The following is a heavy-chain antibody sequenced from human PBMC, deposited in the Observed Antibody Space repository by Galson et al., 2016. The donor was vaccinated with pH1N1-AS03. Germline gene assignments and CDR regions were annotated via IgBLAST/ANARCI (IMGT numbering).Heavy chain of an antibody. J-gene: IGHJ4*02. Sequence: SLRLSCAVSGFTFSSFWMSWVRQAPGKGLEWVANIKQDGSEKYYVDSVKGRFTISRDNAKNSLNLQMNSLRAEDTAVYYCARAYYYGSGRSFDSWGQGTLVTVSS. V-gene: IGHV3-7*03. CDR3: ARAYYYGSGRSFDS. CDR2: IKQDGSEK. CDR1: GFTFSSFW. D-gene: IGHD3-10*01.